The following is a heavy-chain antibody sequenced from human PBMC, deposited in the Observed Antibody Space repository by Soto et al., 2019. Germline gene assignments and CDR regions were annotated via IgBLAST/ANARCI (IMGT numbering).Heavy chain of an antibody. CDR1: DGSISSSSYY. D-gene: IGHD6-13*01. CDR3: ARSSSSWYRTTGEQYGMDV. Sequence: PSETLSLTCTVSDGSISSSSYYWGWIRQPPGKGLEWIGSIYYSGSTYYNPSLKSRVTISVDTSKNQFSLKLSSVTAADTAVYYCARSSSSWYRTTGEQYGMDVWGQGTTVTVS. V-gene: IGHV4-39*01. J-gene: IGHJ6*02. CDR2: IYYSGST.